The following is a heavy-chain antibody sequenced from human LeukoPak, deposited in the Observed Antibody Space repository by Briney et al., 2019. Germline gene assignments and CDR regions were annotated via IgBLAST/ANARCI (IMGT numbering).Heavy chain of an antibody. Sequence: PGRSLRLSCAASGFTFSSYGMHWVRQAPGKGLEWVAAIWYDGSNKYYADSVKGRFTISRDNAKNTVYLQMNSLRAEDTAVYYCARGAYHSYYMDVWGKGTTVTVSS. V-gene: IGHV3-33*01. CDR1: GFTFSSYG. CDR2: IWYDGSNK. J-gene: IGHJ6*03. CDR3: ARGAYHSYYMDV.